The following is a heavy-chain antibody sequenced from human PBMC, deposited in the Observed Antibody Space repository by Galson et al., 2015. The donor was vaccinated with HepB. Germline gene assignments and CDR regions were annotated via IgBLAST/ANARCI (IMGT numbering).Heavy chain of an antibody. Sequence: SLRLSCATSGFSFFDYAMSWVRQAPGKGLEWVSVISDSGDTTNYADSVKGRFIISRDNSKNILYLQMNSLRDEDTAVYYCAKELFSLREYKVGEIVPSEQYGIDVWGQGTTVTVS. CDR3: AKELFSLREYKVGEIVPSEQYGIDV. CDR1: GFSFFDYA. CDR2: ISDSGDTT. V-gene: IGHV3-23*01. J-gene: IGHJ6*02. D-gene: IGHD1/OR15-1a*01.